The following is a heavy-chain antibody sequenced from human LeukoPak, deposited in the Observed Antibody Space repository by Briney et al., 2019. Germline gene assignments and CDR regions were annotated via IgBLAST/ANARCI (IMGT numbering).Heavy chain of an antibody. CDR1: GFTSNSYA. D-gene: IGHD6-13*01. CDR2: IWYDGSSK. CDR3: ARDPPTRQYTNSFSLDC. J-gene: IGHJ4*02. Sequence: QPGGSLRLSCAGSGFTSNSYAMHWVRQAPGKGLQWVAVIWYDGSSKYYADSVKGRFTISRDNSKNTLYLQLNSLRADDTAVYYCARDPPTRQYTNSFSLDCWGQGTLVTVSS. V-gene: IGHV3-33*08.